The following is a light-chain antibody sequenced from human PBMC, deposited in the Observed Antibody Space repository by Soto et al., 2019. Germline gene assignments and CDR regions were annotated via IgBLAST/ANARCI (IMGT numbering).Light chain of an antibody. Sequence: QSVLTQPPSVSGAPGQRVTISCTGSSSNIGAGYDVHWYQQLPGTAPKLLIYGNSNRPSGVPDRFSGSKSGTSSSLAITGLKAEYEADYYCQSYDSSLSGWVFGGGTKRTVL. CDR3: QSYDSSLSGWV. V-gene: IGLV1-40*01. CDR1: SSNIGAGYD. J-gene: IGLJ3*02. CDR2: GNS.